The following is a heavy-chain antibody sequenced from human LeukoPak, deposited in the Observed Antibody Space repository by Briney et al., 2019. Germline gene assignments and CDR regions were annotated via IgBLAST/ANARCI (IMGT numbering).Heavy chain of an antibody. V-gene: IGHV4-59*12. CDR3: ARDLYGSGSYPYYYYMDV. CDR2: IYYSGST. Sequence: GSLRLSCAASGFTFSDYYWSWIRQPPGKGLEWIGYIYYSGSTNYNPSLKSRVTISVDTSKNQFSLNLNSLTAADTAVYYCARDLYGSGSYPYYYYMDVWGKGTTVTVSS. D-gene: IGHD3-10*01. J-gene: IGHJ6*03. CDR1: GFTFSDYY.